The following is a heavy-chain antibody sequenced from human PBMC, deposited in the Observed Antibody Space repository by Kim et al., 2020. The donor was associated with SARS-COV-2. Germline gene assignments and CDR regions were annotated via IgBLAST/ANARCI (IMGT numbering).Heavy chain of an antibody. V-gene: IGHV4-39*07. Sequence: SETLSLTCTVSGGSISSSSYYWGWIRQPPGKGLEWIGSIYYSGSTYYNPSLKSRVTISVDTSKNQFSLKLSSVTAADTAVYYCARYTDMYYDILTGYQRATYYFDYWGQGTLVTVSS. CDR3: ARYTDMYYDILTGYQRATYYFDY. D-gene: IGHD3-9*01. CDR1: GGSISSSSYY. J-gene: IGHJ4*02. CDR2: IYYSGST.